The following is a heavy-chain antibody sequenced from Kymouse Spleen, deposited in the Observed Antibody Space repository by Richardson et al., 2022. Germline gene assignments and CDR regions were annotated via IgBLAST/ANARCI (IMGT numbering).Heavy chain of an antibody. CDR3: AKDRRFGQYYFDY. Sequence: EVQLVESGGGLVQPGRSLRLSCAASGFTFDDYAMHWVRQAPGKGLEWVSGISWNSGSIGYADSVKGRFTISRDNAKNSLYLQMNSLRAEDTALYYCAKDRRFGQYYFDYWGQGTLVTVSS. CDR2: ISWNSGSI. V-gene: IGHV3-9*01. CDR1: GFTFDDYA. J-gene: IGHJ4*02. D-gene: IGHD3-10*01.